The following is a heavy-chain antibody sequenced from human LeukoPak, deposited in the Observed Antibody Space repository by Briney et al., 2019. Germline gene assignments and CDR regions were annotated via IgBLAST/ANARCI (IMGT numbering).Heavy chain of an antibody. CDR2: ISWNSGSI. V-gene: IGHV3-9*01. CDR1: GFTFDGYA. D-gene: IGHD1-14*01. J-gene: IGHJ4*02. Sequence: QPGRSLRLSCAASGFTFDGYAMYWVRQAPGKGLEWVSGISWNSGSIGYADSVKGRFTISRDNAKNSLYLQMNSLRAEDTAVYYCARKTGDCWGQGTLVIVSS. CDR3: ARKTGDC.